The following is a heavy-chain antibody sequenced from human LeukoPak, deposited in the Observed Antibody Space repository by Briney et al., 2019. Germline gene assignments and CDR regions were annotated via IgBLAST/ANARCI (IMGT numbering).Heavy chain of an antibody. D-gene: IGHD2-2*01. V-gene: IGHV1-2*02. CDR2: INPNNGGT. Sequence: ASVKVSCKASGYTFTGYYMQWVRQAPGHGLEWMGWINPNNGGTNYAQKFQGRVTVTRDTSISTVYMELSRLRSDDTAVYYCASGSVVLVPAAITQVDYWGQGTLVTASS. J-gene: IGHJ4*02. CDR1: GYTFTGYY. CDR3: ASGSVVLVPAAITQVDY.